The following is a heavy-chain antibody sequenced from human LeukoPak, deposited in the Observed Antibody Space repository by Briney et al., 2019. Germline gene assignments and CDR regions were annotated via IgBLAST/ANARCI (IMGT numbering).Heavy chain of an antibody. CDR1: GFTFSDYY. CDR3: ARSNVPTPTYYYGSGSYKAFDI. CDR2: ISSSGSTI. J-gene: IGHJ3*02. V-gene: IGHV3-11*01. D-gene: IGHD3-10*01. Sequence: PGGSLRLSCAASGFTFSDYYMSWIRQAPGKGLEWVSYISSSGSTIYYADSVKGRFTISRDNAKNSLYLQMNSLRAEDTAVYYCARSNVPTPTYYYGSGSYKAFDIWGQGTMVTVSS.